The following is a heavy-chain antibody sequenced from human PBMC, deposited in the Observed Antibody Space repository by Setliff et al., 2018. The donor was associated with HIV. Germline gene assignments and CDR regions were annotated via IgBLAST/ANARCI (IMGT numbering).Heavy chain of an antibody. D-gene: IGHD1-26*01. CDR2: ISQTRST. CDR3: ARGRLRTVTSLIKKWASYTWLDP. J-gene: IGHJ5*02. CDR1: GGSFSGDY. V-gene: IGHV4-34*01. Sequence: PSETLSLTCAVYGGSFSGDYWVWIRQSPGKGLEWIGDISQTRSTNYDPSLKSRVTISLDTSKNQLSLKLTSVSAADTAVYYCARGRLRTVTSLIKKWASYTWLDPWGQGTLVTVSS.